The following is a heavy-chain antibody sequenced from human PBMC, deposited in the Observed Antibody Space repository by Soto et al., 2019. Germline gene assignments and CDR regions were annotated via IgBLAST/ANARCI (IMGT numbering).Heavy chain of an antibody. V-gene: IGHV3-74*01. D-gene: IGHD2-21*01. CDR3: ARGIRNYYGADV. Sequence: EVQVVESGGGLVQPGESLRLSCVASGFTFTAYWMHWVRQAPGQGLVWVSRIKFDGITASYADSVNGRFTISRDNAKNTVYLQMDSLRAEDTGMYYCARGIRNYYGADVWGQGTTVTVSS. CDR2: IKFDGITA. CDR1: GFTFTAYW. J-gene: IGHJ6*02.